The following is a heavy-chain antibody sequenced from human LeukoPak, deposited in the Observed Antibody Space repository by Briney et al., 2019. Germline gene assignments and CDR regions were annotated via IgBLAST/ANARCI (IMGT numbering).Heavy chain of an antibody. D-gene: IGHD3-3*01. Sequence: ASVKVSCKASGYTSTSYGIRWVRPAPGQGLEWMGWISAYNGNTNYAQKLQGRVTMTTDTSTSTAYMELRSLRSDDTAVYYCARVPITIFGVVIHFDYWGQGTLVTVSS. CDR2: ISAYNGNT. CDR3: ARVPITIFGVVIHFDY. V-gene: IGHV1-18*01. CDR1: GYTSTSYG. J-gene: IGHJ4*02.